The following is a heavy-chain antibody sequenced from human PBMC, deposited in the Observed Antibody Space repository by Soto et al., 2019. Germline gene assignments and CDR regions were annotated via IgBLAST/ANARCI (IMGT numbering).Heavy chain of an antibody. D-gene: IGHD3-22*01. CDR1: GGTFGSYA. J-gene: IGHJ5*02. CDR2: IIPIFSKP. CDR3: ARPIQYYFDTSAQSAWFDP. V-gene: IGHV1-69*05. Sequence: QVQLVQSGAEVKKPGSSVKVSCKTSGGTFGSYAISWVRQAPGQGLEWMGGIIPIFSKPNYAQKFQGRVTSATGESTSTAYMKLSSLRSEDTAVYYCARPIQYYFDTSAQSAWFDPWGQGTLVTVSS.